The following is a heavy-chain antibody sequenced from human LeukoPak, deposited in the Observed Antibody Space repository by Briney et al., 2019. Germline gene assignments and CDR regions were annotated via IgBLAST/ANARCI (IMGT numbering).Heavy chain of an antibody. J-gene: IGHJ4*02. CDR1: GGSFSYYY. CDR3: ARLAGGDYGDYDFADY. D-gene: IGHD4-17*01. CDR2: ISQSGST. V-gene: IGHV4-34*01. Sequence: PSETLSLTCAVYGGSFSYYYWSWIRQPPGKGLEWIGEISQSGSTNYNPSLKSRVTISLDTSKKQFSLKLSSVTAADTAMYYCARLAGGDYGDYDFADYWGQGTLVTVSS.